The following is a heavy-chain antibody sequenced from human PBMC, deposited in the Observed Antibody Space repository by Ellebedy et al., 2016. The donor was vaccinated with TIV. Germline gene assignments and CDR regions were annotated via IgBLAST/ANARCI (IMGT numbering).Heavy chain of an antibody. V-gene: IGHV3-74*01. Sequence: GESLKISXAASGFTFSSYWMHWVRQAPGKGLVWVSRINSDGSSTSYADSVKGRFTISRDNAKNTLYLQMNSLRAEDTAVYYCARESRRSSSWPWYFDLWGRGTLVTVSS. CDR3: ARESRRSSSWPWYFDL. J-gene: IGHJ2*01. D-gene: IGHD6-13*01. CDR2: INSDGSST. CDR1: GFTFSSYW.